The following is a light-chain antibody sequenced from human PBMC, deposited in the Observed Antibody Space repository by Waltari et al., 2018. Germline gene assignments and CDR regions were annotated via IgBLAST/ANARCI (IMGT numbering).Light chain of an antibody. Sequence: EIVLTQSPGTLSLSPGERATLSCRASQSVSSSYLAWYQQKPGQAPRLLIYGASSSATGLPDRFSGRGSGTDFTLTISRLEPDYFAVYYCQQYGSSPWTFGQGTKVESK. CDR2: GAS. CDR3: QQYGSSPWT. CDR1: QSVSSSY. V-gene: IGKV3-20*01. J-gene: IGKJ1*01.